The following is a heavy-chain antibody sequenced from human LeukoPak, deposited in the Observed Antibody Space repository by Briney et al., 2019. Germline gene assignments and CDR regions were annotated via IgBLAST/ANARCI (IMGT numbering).Heavy chain of an antibody. CDR3: ARVLSGSYVQVDY. CDR1: GGSISGYY. V-gene: IGHV4-59*01. D-gene: IGHD1-26*01. Sequence: SETLSLTCSVSGGSISGYYWSWIRQPPGKGLEWIGYIYYSGSTNYNPSLKSRVTISVDTSKNQFSLKLSSVTAADTAVYYCARVLSGSYVQVDYWGQGTLVTVSS. CDR2: IYYSGST. J-gene: IGHJ4*02.